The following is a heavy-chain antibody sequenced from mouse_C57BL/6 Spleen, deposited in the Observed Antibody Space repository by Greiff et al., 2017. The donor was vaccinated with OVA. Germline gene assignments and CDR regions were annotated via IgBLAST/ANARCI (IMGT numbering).Heavy chain of an antibody. CDR3: AREWAWFAY. Sequence: EVQLQQSGPELVKPGASVKLSCKASGYTFTDYYLNWVKQSHGKGLEWIGDINPKNGGTSYNQKFKGKATLTVDKSSSTAYMELRSLASEDSAVYYCAREWAWFAYWGQGTLVTVSA. D-gene: IGHD1-3*01. CDR2: INPKNGGT. J-gene: IGHJ3*01. V-gene: IGHV1-26*01. CDR1: GYTFTDYY.